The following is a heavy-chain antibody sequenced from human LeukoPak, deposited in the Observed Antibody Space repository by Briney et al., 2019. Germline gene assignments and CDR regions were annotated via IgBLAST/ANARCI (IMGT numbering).Heavy chain of an antibody. CDR2: ISGNGGST. CDR1: RFTFSNYA. D-gene: IGHD4-17*01. J-gene: IGHJ4*02. Sequence: GGSLRLSCAASRFTFSNYAMSWVRQAPGKGLEWVSGISGNGGSTYYADSVKGRFTISRDNSKNTLYVQMNSLRAEDTAIYYCALVTTDRPFDYWGQGTLVTVSS. CDR3: ALVTTDRPFDY. V-gene: IGHV3-23*01.